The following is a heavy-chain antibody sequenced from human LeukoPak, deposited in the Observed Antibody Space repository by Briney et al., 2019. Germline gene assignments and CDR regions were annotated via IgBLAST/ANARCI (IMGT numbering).Heavy chain of an antibody. Sequence: PSETLSLTCTVSGVSISSSNSYWGWIRQPPGKGLEWIGSIYYSGNTNYNPSLKSRVTISVDTPKNQFSLKLISVTAADTAMYFCARSIGSGSYFDSWGQGNLVTVSS. CDR3: ARSIGSGSYFDS. D-gene: IGHD3-10*01. CDR1: GVSISSSNSY. J-gene: IGHJ4*02. CDR2: IYYSGNT. V-gene: IGHV4-39*07.